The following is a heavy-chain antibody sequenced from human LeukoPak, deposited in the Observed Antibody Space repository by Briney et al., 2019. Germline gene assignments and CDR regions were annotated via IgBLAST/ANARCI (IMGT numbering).Heavy chain of an antibody. D-gene: IGHD3-10*02. CDR3: ANLLSTNSCSGSPFEN. V-gene: IGHV3-23*01. CDR2: ISGRGVST. CDR1: GFTFSSYA. J-gene: IGHJ4*02. Sequence: GGSLRLSCAASGFTFSSYAMTWVPQASGKGLEWVSAISGRGVSTYYADSVKGRLTISRDNSRNTLFLQLNSLRAEDTAVYYCANLLSTNSCSGSPFENWGQGTLVTVSS.